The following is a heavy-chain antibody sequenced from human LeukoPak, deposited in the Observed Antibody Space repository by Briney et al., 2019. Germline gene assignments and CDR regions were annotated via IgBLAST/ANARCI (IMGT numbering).Heavy chain of an antibody. Sequence: ASETLSLTCAVYGGSFSGYYWSWIRQPPGKGLEWIGEINHSGSTNYNPSLKSRVTISVGTSKNQFSLKLSSVTAADTAVYYCARRLVGAFLGWGQGTLVTVSS. D-gene: IGHD2-15*01. J-gene: IGHJ4*02. CDR3: ARRLVGAFLG. V-gene: IGHV4-34*01. CDR2: INHSGST. CDR1: GGSFSGYY.